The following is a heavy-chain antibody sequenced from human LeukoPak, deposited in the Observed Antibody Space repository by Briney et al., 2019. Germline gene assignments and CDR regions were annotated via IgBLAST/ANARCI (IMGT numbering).Heavy chain of an antibody. CDR1: GGSFSGYY. J-gene: IGHJ6*02. V-gene: IGHV4-34*01. CDR3: ARGEYSYGYYYYYYYGMDV. Sequence: SETLSLTCAVYGGSFSGYYWSWIRQPPEKGLEWIGEINHSGSTNYNPSLKSRVTISVDTSKNQISLKLSSVTAADTAVYYCARGEYSYGYYYYYYYGMDVWGQGTTVTVSS. CDR2: INHSGST. D-gene: IGHD5-18*01.